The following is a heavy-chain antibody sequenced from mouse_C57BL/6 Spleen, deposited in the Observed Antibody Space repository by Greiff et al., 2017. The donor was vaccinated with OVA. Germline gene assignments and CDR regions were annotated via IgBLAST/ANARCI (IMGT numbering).Heavy chain of an antibody. J-gene: IGHJ2*01. V-gene: IGHV1-22*01. CDR1: GYTFTDYH. CDR2: INPNNGGT. D-gene: IGHD1-1*01. Sequence: VQLQQSGPELVKPGASVKMSCKASGYTFTDYHMHWVKQSHGKSLEWIGSINPNNGGTSYNQKFKGKATLTVNKSSSTAYMELRSLTSEDSAVYYCAREAYYYCSSYENFDYWGQGTTLTVSS. CDR3: AREAYYYCSSYENFDY.